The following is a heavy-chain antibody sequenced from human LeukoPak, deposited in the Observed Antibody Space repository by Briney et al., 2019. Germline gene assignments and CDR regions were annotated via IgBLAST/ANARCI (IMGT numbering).Heavy chain of an antibody. D-gene: IGHD6-19*01. CDR2: VKDEGGKT. Sequence: GGSLRLSCAASGFPINNAWMTWVRQAPGQGLEWVGRVKDEGGKTEYGAPVKGRFTISRDDSKNTLKLQMNSLKAEDTGVYYCTWYSSGAMVYWGQGTLVTVSS. CDR3: TWYSSGAMVY. CDR1: GFPINNAW. V-gene: IGHV3-15*01. J-gene: IGHJ4*02.